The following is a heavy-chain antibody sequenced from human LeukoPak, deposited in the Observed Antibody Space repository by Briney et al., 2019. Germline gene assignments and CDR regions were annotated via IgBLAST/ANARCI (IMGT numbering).Heavy chain of an antibody. D-gene: IGHD6-13*01. CDR1: GFIFRNYG. J-gene: IGHJ4*02. V-gene: IGHV3-30*18. CDR2: ISYDGDYK. Sequence: GRSLRLSCAASGFIFRNYGIHWARQAPGKGLELVAVISYDGDYKYCADCVKGRFTISRDNSKNTLYLQMNSLRAEDTAVFYCAKDGVPTAGLSRGLLDYWGQGTLVTVSS. CDR3: AKDGVPTAGLSRGLLDY.